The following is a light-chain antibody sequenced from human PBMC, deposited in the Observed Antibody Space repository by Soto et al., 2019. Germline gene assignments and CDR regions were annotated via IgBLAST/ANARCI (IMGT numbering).Light chain of an antibody. CDR1: SSDVGGYNY. Sequence: QSVLTQPASVSGSPGQSITISCTGTSSDVGGYNYVSWYQQHPGKAPKLMIYDVSNRPSGVSNRFSGPKSGNTASLTISGLQAEDEADYYCSSYTVISTLYVFGTGTKVTVL. CDR2: DVS. J-gene: IGLJ1*01. CDR3: SSYTVISTLYV. V-gene: IGLV2-14*03.